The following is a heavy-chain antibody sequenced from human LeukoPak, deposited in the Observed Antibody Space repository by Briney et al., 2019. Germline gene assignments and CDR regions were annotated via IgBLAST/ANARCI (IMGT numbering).Heavy chain of an antibody. CDR1: GFNFVNTW. D-gene: IGHD5-18*01. V-gene: IGHV3-74*01. J-gene: IGHJ6*03. Sequence: GGSLRFSCAASGFNFVNTWMHWVRQAPGKGLVWVARIKNDGSGIIYADSVEGRFTISRDNARNTLYLQMNSLRAEDTAVYYCARDFPYSYGHRRYYYYYMDVWGKGTTVTVSS. CDR3: ARDFPYSYGHRRYYYYYMDV. CDR2: IKNDGSGI.